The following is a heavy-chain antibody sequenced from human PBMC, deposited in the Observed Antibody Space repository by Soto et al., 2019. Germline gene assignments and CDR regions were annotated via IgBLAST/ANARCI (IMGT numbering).Heavy chain of an antibody. Sequence: PXESLKISCKGSGYSFTSYWISWVRQMPGKGLEWMGRIDPSDSYTNYSPSFQGHVTISADKSISTAYLQWSSLKASDTAMYYCARPYSGYDSWFDHWGQGTQVTVSS. J-gene: IGHJ5*02. CDR2: IDPSDSYT. CDR3: ARPYSGYDSWFDH. V-gene: IGHV5-10-1*01. D-gene: IGHD5-12*01. CDR1: GYSFTSYW.